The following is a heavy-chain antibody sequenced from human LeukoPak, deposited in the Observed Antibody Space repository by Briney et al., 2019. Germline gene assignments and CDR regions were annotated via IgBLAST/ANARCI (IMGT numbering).Heavy chain of an antibody. J-gene: IGHJ2*01. V-gene: IGHV3-30*07. CDR2: ISYDGSNK. D-gene: IGHD2-21*01. CDR1: GFTFSNYA. Sequence: GGSLRLSCAASGFTFSNYAMHWVRQAPGKGLEWVAVISYDGSNKYYADSVKGRFTISREDARNVFYLQLNSLGAGDTAVYYCARGAYGGDNWHFDLWGRGTLVSVSS. CDR3: ARGAYGGDNWHFDL.